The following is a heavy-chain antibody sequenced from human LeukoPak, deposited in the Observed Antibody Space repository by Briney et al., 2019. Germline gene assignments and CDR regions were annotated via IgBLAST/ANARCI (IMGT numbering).Heavy chain of an antibody. CDR3: ARDLTTETKGLDI. CDR1: GGSIGSHY. Sequence: SETLSLTCSVSGGSIGSHYWTWIRQPPGKGLEWIGYISYIGSTNYNPSLKSRVTISINTSKNQFSLKLSSVTAADTAVYYCARDLTTETKGLDIWGQGTLVTVSS. D-gene: IGHD4-17*01. J-gene: IGHJ3*02. CDR2: ISYIGST. V-gene: IGHV4-59*11.